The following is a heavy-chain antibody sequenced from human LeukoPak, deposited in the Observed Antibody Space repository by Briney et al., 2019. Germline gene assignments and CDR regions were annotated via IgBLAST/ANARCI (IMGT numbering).Heavy chain of an antibody. CDR1: GFTFSSYS. V-gene: IGHV3-74*01. D-gene: IGHD3-22*01. CDR3: ARAPEYYYDSSGYYGY. CDR2: INSDGSST. Sequence: PGGSLRLSCAASGFTFSSYSMNWVRQAPGKGLVWVSRINSDGSSTSYADSVKGRFTISRDNAKNTLYLQMNSLRAEDTAVYYCARAPEYYYDSSGYYGYWGQGTLVTVSS. J-gene: IGHJ4*02.